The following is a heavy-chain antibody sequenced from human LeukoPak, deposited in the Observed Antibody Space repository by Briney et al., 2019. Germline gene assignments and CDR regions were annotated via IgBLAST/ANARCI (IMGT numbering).Heavy chain of an antibody. CDR3: ASDVIAAPGDTLWH. V-gene: IGHV1-69*13. Sequence: SVKVSCKASGGTFSSYAISWVRQAPGQGLEWMGGIIPIFGTANYAQKFQGRVTITADESTTTAYMELSSLRSEDTAVYYCASDVIAAPGDTLWHWGQGTLVTVSS. CDR2: IIPIFGTA. J-gene: IGHJ4*02. CDR1: GGTFSSYA. D-gene: IGHD6-13*01.